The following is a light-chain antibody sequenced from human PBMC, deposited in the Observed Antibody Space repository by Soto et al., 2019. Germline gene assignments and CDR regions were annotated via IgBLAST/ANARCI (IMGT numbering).Light chain of an antibody. V-gene: IGLV2-14*03. Sequence: QSALTQPASVSGSPGQSITISCTGTSSDVGYYNYVSWYQQHPGKVPKLMIYDVRDRPSGVSDRFSGSKSDNTASLTLSGLQAEDEADYFCSSYTSTSTLVFGTGTKLTVL. CDR3: SSYTSTSTLV. CDR2: DVR. CDR1: SSDVGYYNY. J-gene: IGLJ1*01.